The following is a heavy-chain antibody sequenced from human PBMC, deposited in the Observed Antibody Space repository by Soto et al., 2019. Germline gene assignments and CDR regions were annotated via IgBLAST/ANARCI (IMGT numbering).Heavy chain of an antibody. J-gene: IGHJ4*02. CDR1: GFSVTDYT. D-gene: IGHD2-15*01. CDR2: ISDDRRNN. V-gene: IGHV3-30*01. Sequence: PGGSLRLSCAASGFSVTDYTMYWVRPAPGKGREWVAIISDDRRNNYYADSARGRFTISRDNSKNTLHLQMTSLRDDDTALYFCARDRVFVFCSGGSFGSLDSWGRGAPVTVSS. CDR3: ARDRVFVFCSGGSFGSLDS.